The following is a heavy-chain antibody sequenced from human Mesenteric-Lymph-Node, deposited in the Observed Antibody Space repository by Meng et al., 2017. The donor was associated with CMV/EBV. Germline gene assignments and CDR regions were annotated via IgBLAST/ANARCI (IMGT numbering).Heavy chain of an antibody. CDR2: ISWNSGRI. Sequence: GGSLRLSCAGSGFNFDEYAMHWVRQAPGKGLEWVSGISWNSGRIHYVDSVKGRFTISRDNVKNSLYLQMNSLRAEDTAFYYCAKASDGDFWSGYWSYFDSWGQGTLVTVSS. J-gene: IGHJ4*02. V-gene: IGHV3-9*01. CDR3: AKASDGDFWSGYWSYFDS. D-gene: IGHD3-3*01. CDR1: GFNFDEYA.